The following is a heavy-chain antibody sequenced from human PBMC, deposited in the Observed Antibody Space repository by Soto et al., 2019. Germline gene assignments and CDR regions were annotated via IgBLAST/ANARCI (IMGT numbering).Heavy chain of an antibody. CDR3: IKEARGHSYASL. CDR1: GFLSSNYA. V-gene: IGHV3-23*01. D-gene: IGHD3-16*01. CDR2: LSDSGVNT. J-gene: IGHJ4*02. Sequence: PGGSLRLSCAASGFLSSNYAMGWVRQAPGTGLEWVSALSDSGVNTYYADSVKGRFTISRDNSKNALYLEMKSLRAGDTAVYYCIKEARGHSYASLWGQGTPVTVSS.